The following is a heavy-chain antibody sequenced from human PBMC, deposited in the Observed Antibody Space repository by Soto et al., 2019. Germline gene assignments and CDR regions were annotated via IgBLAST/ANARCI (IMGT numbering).Heavy chain of an antibody. CDR1: GFTFSSYA. D-gene: IGHD6-6*01. J-gene: IGHJ6*02. CDR3: ARERGYSSSSGGDYYYYYGMDV. Sequence: VQLLESGGGLVQPGGSLRLSCAASGFTFSSYAMHWVRQAPGKGLEWVAVISYDGSNKYYADSVKGRFTISRDNSKNTLYLQMNSLRAEDTAVYYCARERGYSSSSGGDYYYYYGMDVWGQGTTVTVSS. CDR2: ISYDGSNK. V-gene: IGHV3-30-3*01.